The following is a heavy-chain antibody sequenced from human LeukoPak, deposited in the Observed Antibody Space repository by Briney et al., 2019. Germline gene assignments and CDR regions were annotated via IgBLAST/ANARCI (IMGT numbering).Heavy chain of an antibody. CDR2: IIPIFGTA. CDR3: ARETTEYSSGWYKEEGYFDY. D-gene: IGHD6-19*01. J-gene: IGHJ4*02. CDR1: GGTFSSYA. V-gene: IGHV1-69*05. Sequence: ASVKVSCKASGGTFSSYAISWVRQAPGQGLEWMGRIIPIFGTANYAQKFQGRVTITTDESTSTAYMELSSLRSEDTAVYYCARETTEYSSGWYKEEGYFDYWGQGTLVTVSS.